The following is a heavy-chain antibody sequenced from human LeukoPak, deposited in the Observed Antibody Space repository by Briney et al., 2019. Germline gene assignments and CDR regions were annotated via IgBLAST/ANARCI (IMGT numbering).Heavy chain of an antibody. D-gene: IGHD2-15*01. CDR2: IYDSGST. Sequence: SETLSLTCTVSGASIRSGDYYWSWICQPPGKGLEWIGYIYDSGSTYYNPFLKSRITISVDTSENRFSLKLSSVTATDTAVYYCARDCSGGSCYGAFDIWGQGTMVTVSS. V-gene: IGHV4-30-4*01. CDR1: GASIRSGDYY. J-gene: IGHJ3*02. CDR3: ARDCSGGSCYGAFDI.